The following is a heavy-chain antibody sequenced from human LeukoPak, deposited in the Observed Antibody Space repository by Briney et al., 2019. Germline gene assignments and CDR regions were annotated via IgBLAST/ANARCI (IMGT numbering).Heavy chain of an antibody. CDR2: IYSAGNT. J-gene: IGHJ4*02. D-gene: IGHD6-13*01. V-gene: IGHV3-66*01. CDR3: ARTIAAAGFDYFDY. Sequence: GGSLRLSCAASGFTVSSNYMSWVRQAPGKGLEWASIIYSAGNTYYPDSVKGRFTVSRDNSKNTLYLQMNSLRDEDTAVYYFARTIAAAGFDYFDYWGQGTLVTVSS. CDR1: GFTVSSNY.